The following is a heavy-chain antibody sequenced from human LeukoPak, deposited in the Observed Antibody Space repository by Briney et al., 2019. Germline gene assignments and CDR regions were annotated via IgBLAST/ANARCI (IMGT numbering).Heavy chain of an antibody. D-gene: IGHD3-10*01. V-gene: IGHV4-59*08. J-gene: IGHJ4*02. CDR3: ARSLGRVWLAGFDY. CDR2: IYYSGTT. Sequence: SETLSPPFPCSCGPISSSFWSWILQPPGNGLEWVGYIYYSGTTNYNPSLKSRVTISVDTSNNQFSLKLSSVTAADTAVYYCARSLGRVWLAGFDYWGQGTLVTVSS. CDR1: CGPISSSF.